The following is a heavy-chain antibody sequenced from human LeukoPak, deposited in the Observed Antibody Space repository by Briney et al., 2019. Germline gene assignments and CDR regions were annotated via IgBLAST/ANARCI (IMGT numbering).Heavy chain of an antibody. Sequence: GGSLRLSCAASGLTFSTYAMSWVRQAPGKGLEGVSTISGNGGTTYYADSVKGRFTISRDNSKNTLYLQMNSLRVEDTAVYYCAKPPPYSSSWLFDYWGQATLVTVSS. CDR3: AKPPPYSSSWLFDY. CDR2: ISGNGGTT. V-gene: IGHV3-23*01. J-gene: IGHJ4*02. CDR1: GLTFSTYA. D-gene: IGHD6-13*01.